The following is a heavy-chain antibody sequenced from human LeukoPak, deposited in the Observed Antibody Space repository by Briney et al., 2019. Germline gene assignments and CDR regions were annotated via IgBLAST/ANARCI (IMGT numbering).Heavy chain of an antibody. CDR3: ASYYNWNYVLDY. CDR1: GGSISSYY. D-gene: IGHD1-7*01. J-gene: IGHJ4*02. V-gene: IGHV4-59*12. Sequence: SETLSLTCTISGGSISSYYWSWLRQPPGKGLEWIGYIYYTGSTNHNPSLKSRVTISVDTSKNQFSLKLSSVTAADTAVYYCASYYNWNYVLDYWGQGTLVTVSS. CDR2: IYYTGST.